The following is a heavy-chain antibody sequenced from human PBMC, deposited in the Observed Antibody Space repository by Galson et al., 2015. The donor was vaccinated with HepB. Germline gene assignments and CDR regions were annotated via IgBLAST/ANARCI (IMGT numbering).Heavy chain of an antibody. J-gene: IGHJ4*02. CDR3: GRGDFYYYDSSGLHDIDY. D-gene: IGHD3-22*01. Sequence: SLRLSCAASGFTFSSYSMNWVRQAPGKGLEWVSYISNSGSTIYYADSVKGRFTISRDNAKSSLYLQMNSLRGEDTAVYYCGRGDFYYYDSSGLHDIDYWGQGTLVTVSS. CDR1: GFTFSSYS. CDR2: ISNSGSTI. V-gene: IGHV3-48*01.